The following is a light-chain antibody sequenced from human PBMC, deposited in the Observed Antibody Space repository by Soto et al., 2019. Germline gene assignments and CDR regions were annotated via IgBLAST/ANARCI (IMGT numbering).Light chain of an antibody. Sequence: IVLTQSPGTLSLSPGERTTLSCRASQSISRYLAWYQQKPGQGPRLLIYGASSRATGTPDRFSGSGSGTDFTLNISSLQSEDFAVYYCQQYNNWPPLTFGGGTKVDIK. CDR3: QQYNNWPPLT. CDR2: GAS. J-gene: IGKJ4*01. CDR1: QSISRY. V-gene: IGKV3D-15*01.